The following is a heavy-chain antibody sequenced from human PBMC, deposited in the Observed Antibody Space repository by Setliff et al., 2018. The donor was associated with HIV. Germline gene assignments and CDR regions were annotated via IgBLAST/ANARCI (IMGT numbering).Heavy chain of an antibody. D-gene: IGHD3-22*01. CDR1: GGFIKNSNYY. Sequence: SETLSLTCTVYGGFIKNSNYYWGWIRQPPGKGLEWIGNIHYSGSTYYNPSLRSRVTISADTSKNQFSLNLSSVTAAETAVYYCTRGIGGIGYYPDYWGQGTLVTVSS. CDR2: IHYSGST. V-gene: IGHV4-39*07. J-gene: IGHJ4*02. CDR3: TRGIGGIGYYPDY.